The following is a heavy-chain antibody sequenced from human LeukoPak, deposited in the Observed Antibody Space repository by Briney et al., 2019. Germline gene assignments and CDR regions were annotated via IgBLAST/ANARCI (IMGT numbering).Heavy chain of an antibody. CDR2: INPNSGGT. CDR3: ARGPNLAVAGHYYYYYGMDV. D-gene: IGHD6-19*01. J-gene: IGHJ6*04. Sequence: ASVKVSCKASGYTFTGYYMHWVRQAPGQGLEWMGWINPNSGGTNYAQKFQGWVTMTRDTSISTAYMELSRLRSDDTAVHYCARGPNLAVAGHYYYYYGMDVWGKGTTVTVSS. CDR1: GYTFTGYY. V-gene: IGHV1-2*04.